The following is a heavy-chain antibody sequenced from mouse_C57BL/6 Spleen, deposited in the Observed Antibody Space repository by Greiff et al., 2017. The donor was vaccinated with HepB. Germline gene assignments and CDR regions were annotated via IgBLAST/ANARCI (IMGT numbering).Heavy chain of an antibody. CDR1: GYTFTDYE. CDR2: IDPETGGT. D-gene: IGHD1-1*01. Sequence: VQLQQSGAELVRPGASVTLSCKASGYTFTDYEMHWVKQTPVHGLEWIGAIDPETGGTAYNQKFKGKAILTADKSSSTAYMELRSLTSEDSAVLYGTRLDYYGSSLAYWGQGTLVTVSA. V-gene: IGHV1-15*01. J-gene: IGHJ3*01. CDR3: TRLDYYGSSLAY.